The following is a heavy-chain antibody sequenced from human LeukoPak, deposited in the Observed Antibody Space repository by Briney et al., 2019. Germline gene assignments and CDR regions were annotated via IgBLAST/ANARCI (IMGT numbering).Heavy chain of an antibody. CDR2: INHSGST. CDR3: ARRGLRYCSSTSCRNWFDP. V-gene: IGHV4-34*01. Sequence: SETLSLTCAVYGGSFSGYYWSWIRQPPREGLEWIGEINHSGSTNYNPSLKSRVTISVDTSKNQFSLKLSSVTAADTAVYYCARRGLRYCSSTSCRNWFDPWGQGTLVTVSS. J-gene: IGHJ5*02. D-gene: IGHD2-2*01. CDR1: GGSFSGYY.